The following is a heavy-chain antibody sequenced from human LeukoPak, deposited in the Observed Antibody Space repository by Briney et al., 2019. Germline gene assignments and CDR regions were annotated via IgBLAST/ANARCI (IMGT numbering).Heavy chain of an antibody. D-gene: IGHD6-13*01. CDR3: ARASILQQLVGAFDV. Sequence: GGSLRLSCAVSGFTVSDNYTSWVREAPGKGVECVSVVSRGGTTYHADCVKGRFNISRHNSNNTLFLQMNSLRAEDTAVYYCARASILQQLVGAFDVWGQGTMVTVSS. CDR1: GFTVSDNY. CDR2: VSRGGTT. J-gene: IGHJ3*01. V-gene: IGHV3-53*04.